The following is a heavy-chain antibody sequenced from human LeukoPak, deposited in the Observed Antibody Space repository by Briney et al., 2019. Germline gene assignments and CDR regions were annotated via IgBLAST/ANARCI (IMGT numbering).Heavy chain of an antibody. V-gene: IGHV3-48*01. CDR2: ISSSSSTI. J-gene: IGHJ4*02. CDR1: GFTFSSYS. D-gene: IGHD6-19*01. CDR3: ARVGDSNGWQYYLDY. Sequence: GGSLRLSCAASGFTFSSYSMNWVRQAPGKGLEWVSYISSSSSTIYYADSVKGRFTISRDNAKNSLYLQMNSLRAEDTAVYYCARVGDSNGWQYYLDYWGQGTLVTVSS.